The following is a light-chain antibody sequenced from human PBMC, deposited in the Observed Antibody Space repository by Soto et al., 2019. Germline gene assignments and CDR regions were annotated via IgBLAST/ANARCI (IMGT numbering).Light chain of an antibody. CDR2: SAS. CDR1: QGISNY. V-gene: IGKV1-27*01. CDR3: QKYNSAPWT. J-gene: IGKJ1*01. Sequence: DIQMTQSPSSLSASVGDRVTITCRASQGISNYLAWYQHKPGKVPNLLIYSASTLQSGVPSRFSGSGSGTDFTLTITSLQPEDVATYYCQKYNSAPWTFGQGTKVEI.